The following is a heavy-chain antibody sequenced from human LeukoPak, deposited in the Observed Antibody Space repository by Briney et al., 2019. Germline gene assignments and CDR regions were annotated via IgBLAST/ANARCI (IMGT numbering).Heavy chain of an antibody. CDR3: ARAAGGSGRSDY. CDR1: GFTFSSYA. V-gene: IGHV3-23*01. CDR2: VSGGGSS. J-gene: IGHJ4*02. Sequence: GGSLRLSCAASGFTFSSYAVSWIRQAPGKGLEWVAAVSGGGSSSYADSVKGRFTISRDNSNDMVYLQMSSLRAEDTAVYYCARAAGGSGRSDYWGQGTLVTVSS. D-gene: IGHD1-26*01.